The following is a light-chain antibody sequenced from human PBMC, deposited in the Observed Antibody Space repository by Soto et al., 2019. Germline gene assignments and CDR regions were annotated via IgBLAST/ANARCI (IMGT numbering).Light chain of an antibody. CDR1: SSDVGGYNY. CDR3: CSYAGSYTWV. Sequence: QSALTQPRSVSGSPGQSVTISCTGTSSDVGGYNYVSWYQQHPGKAPKLMIYDVSKRPSGVPDRFSGSKSGNTASLTISGLQAEDEADYYCCSYAGSYTWVFGLGTKLNVL. V-gene: IGLV2-11*01. CDR2: DVS. J-gene: IGLJ3*02.